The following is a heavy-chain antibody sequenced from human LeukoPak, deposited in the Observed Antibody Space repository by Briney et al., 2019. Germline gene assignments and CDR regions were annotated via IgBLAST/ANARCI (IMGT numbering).Heavy chain of an antibody. V-gene: IGHV4-34*01. D-gene: IGHD3-10*01. Sequence: SETLSLTCAVYGGSFSGYYWTWIRQPPGKGLEWIGEINHSGSTTYNPPLNNRVTISVDTSKNQFSLKLSSVTAADTAVYYCARPRYGSGSLDSWGQGTLVTVSS. CDR2: INHSGST. J-gene: IGHJ4*02. CDR1: GGSFSGYY. CDR3: ARPRYGSGSLDS.